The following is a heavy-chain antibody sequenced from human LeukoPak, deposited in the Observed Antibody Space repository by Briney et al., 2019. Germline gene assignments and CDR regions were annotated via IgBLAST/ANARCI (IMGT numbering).Heavy chain of an antibody. CDR2: IIPILGIA. CDR1: GGTFSSYA. V-gene: IGHV1-69*04. Sequence: ASVKVSCKAFGGTFSSYAISWVRQAPGQGLEWMGRIIPILGIANYAQKFQGRVTITADKSTSTAYMELSSLRSEDTAVYYCARETVAGSYYYYGMDVWGQGTTVTVSS. CDR3: ARETVAGSYYYYGMDV. D-gene: IGHD6-19*01. J-gene: IGHJ6*02.